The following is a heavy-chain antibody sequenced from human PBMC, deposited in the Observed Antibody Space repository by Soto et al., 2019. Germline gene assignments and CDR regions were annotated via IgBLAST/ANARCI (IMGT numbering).Heavy chain of an antibody. CDR3: AREQDSSSSGGDRNYYYYYGMDV. V-gene: IGHV1-69*13. D-gene: IGHD6-6*01. CDR2: IIPIFGTA. CDR1: GGTFSSYA. J-gene: IGHJ6*02. Sequence: SVKVSCKASGGTFSSYAISGVRQAPGQGLEWMGGIIPIFGTANYAQKFQGRVTITADESTSTAYMELSSLRSEDAAVYYCAREQDSSSSGGDRNYYYYYGMDVWGQGTTVTVSS.